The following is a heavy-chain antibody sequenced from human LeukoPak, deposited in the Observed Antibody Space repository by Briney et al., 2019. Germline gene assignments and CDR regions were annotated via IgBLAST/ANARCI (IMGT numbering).Heavy chain of an antibody. J-gene: IGHJ4*02. CDR2: IYYSGST. V-gene: IGHV4-39*07. D-gene: IGHD2-2*01. Sequence: PSETLSLTCTVSGGSISSSSYYWGWIRQPPGKGLEWTGRIYYSGSTYYNASLKSRATISVDTSKNQCSLKLSSVTAADTAVYYCARASTLWGLYYFDYWGQGTLVTVSS. CDR1: GGSISSSSYY. CDR3: ARASTLWGLYYFDY.